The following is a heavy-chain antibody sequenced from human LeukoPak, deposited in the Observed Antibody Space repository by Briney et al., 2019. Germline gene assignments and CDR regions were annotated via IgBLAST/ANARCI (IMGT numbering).Heavy chain of an antibody. CDR1: GFPFSSYW. CDR2: IKQDGGDK. Sequence: GRSLRLSCAASGFPFSSYWMSWVRQAPGKGLEWVANIKQDGGDKYYVDSVKGRFTISRDNAKNSLYLQLNSLRADDTAVYYCARLTGTTGFDYWGQGTLVTVSS. J-gene: IGHJ4*02. V-gene: IGHV3-7*01. D-gene: IGHD1-1*01. CDR3: ARLTGTTGFDY.